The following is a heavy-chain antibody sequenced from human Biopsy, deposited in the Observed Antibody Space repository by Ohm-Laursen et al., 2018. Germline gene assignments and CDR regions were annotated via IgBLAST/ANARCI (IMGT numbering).Heavy chain of an antibody. D-gene: IGHD3-16*01. CDR2: ISSGGSTI. CDR1: GFTFSDYQ. Sequence: SLRLSCSASGFTFSDYQMSWIRQTPGKGLEWVSHISSGGSTIFHAASVKGRFTISRDDAKGSLYLQMTNLRAEDTAVYYCGRSYGIMAAPVHFWGQGTLVTVSS. J-gene: IGHJ4*01. CDR3: GRSYGIMAAPVHF. V-gene: IGHV3-11*01.